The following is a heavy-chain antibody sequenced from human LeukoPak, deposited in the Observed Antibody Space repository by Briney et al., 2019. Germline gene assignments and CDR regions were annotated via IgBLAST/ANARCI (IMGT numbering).Heavy chain of an antibody. Sequence: WETLSLTCTVSGGSISSYYWSWIRQPPGKGLEWIGYIYYSGSTYYNPSLKSRVTISVDTSKNQFSLKLSSVTAADTAMYYCARYDVWGTYRAFDYWGQGTLVTVSS. V-gene: IGHV4-59*08. CDR1: GGSISSYY. D-gene: IGHD3-16*02. CDR3: ARYDVWGTYRAFDY. CDR2: IYYSGST. J-gene: IGHJ4*02.